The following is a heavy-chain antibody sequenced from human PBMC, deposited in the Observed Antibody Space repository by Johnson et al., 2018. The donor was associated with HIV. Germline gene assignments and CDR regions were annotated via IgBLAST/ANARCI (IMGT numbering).Heavy chain of an antibody. CDR3: AKAPLSGYEDAFDI. V-gene: IGHV3-33*06. J-gene: IGHJ3*02. Sequence: QVQLVESGGGVVQPGTSLRLSCAASGFTFSSYGMHWVRQAPGKGLEWVAVIWYDGSNKYYADSVKGRFTISRDNSKNTLYLQMNSLRAEDTAVYYCAKAPLSGYEDAFDIWGQGTMVTVSS. CDR2: IWYDGSNK. D-gene: IGHD3-22*01. CDR1: GFTFSSYG.